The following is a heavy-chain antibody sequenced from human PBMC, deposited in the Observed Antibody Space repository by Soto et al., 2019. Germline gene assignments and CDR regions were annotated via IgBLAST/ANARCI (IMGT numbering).Heavy chain of an antibody. CDR1: GGSISSYY. CDR2: IYYSGSP. V-gene: IGHV4-59*01. Sequence: SETLSLTCTVSGGSISSYYWSWIRQPPGKGLEWIGYIYYSGSPNYSPSLESRVTISEDTSKNQFYLKLSSVTAADTAIYYCAGGRDDYKGWYFDLWGRGTLVTVSS. J-gene: IGHJ2*01. CDR3: AGGRDDYKGWYFDL. D-gene: IGHD4-4*01.